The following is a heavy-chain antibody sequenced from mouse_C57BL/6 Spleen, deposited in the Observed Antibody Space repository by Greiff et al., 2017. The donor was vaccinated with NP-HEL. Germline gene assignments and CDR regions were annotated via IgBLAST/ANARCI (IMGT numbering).Heavy chain of an antibody. CDR2: IYPGSGST. V-gene: IGHV1-55*01. D-gene: IGHD2-3*01. CDR3: ARCDGYLYYFDY. CDR1: GYTFTSYW. Sequence: QVQLKQPGAELVKPGASVKMSCKASGYTFTSYWITWVKQRPGQGLEWIGDIYPGSGSTNYNEKFKSKATLTVDTSSSTAYMQLSSLTSEDSAVYYCARCDGYLYYFDYWGQGTTLTVSS. J-gene: IGHJ2*01.